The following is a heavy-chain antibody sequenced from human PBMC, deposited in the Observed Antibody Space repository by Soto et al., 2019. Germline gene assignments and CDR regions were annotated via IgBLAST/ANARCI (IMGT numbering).Heavy chain of an antibody. J-gene: IGHJ6*02. CDR1: GLSLSTTGVG. V-gene: IGHV2-5*02. CDR3: VQSRCGGDCLQSYSSHSYYGLDV. Sequence: QITLKESGPTLVKPTQTLTLTCTFSGLSLSTTGVGVGWIRQPPGKALEWLALIYWDDDKRYSPSLKSRLTITNDTSKNQVVLTMTTMDPVDTATYYCVQSRCGGDCLQSYSSHSYYGLDVWGQGTTVTVSS. D-gene: IGHD2-21*02. CDR2: IYWDDDK.